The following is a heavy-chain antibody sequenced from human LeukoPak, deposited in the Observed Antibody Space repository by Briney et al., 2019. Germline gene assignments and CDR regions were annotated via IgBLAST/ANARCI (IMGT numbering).Heavy chain of an antibody. D-gene: IGHD5-12*01. Sequence: SETLSLTCTVSGGSISSSSYYWGWIRQPPGKGREWIGSIYYSGSTYYNPSLKSRVTIPVDTSKNQFSLKLSSVTAAGTAVYYCASLYSGYALGDYWGQGTLVSVSS. CDR2: IYYSGST. V-gene: IGHV4-39*01. CDR3: ASLYSGYALGDY. J-gene: IGHJ4*02. CDR1: GGSISSSSYY.